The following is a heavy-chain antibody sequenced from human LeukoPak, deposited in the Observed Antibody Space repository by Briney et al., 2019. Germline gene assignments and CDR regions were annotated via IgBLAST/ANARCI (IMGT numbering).Heavy chain of an antibody. V-gene: IGHV3-7*03. J-gene: IGHJ5*02. CDR3: AKAGYYYDSSGLWFDP. Sequence: GGSLRLSCAASGFTLSTYWMRWVRQAPGKGLEWVASIKQDGSEKYYVDSVKGRFTISRDNAKNSLYLQMNSLRAEGTAVYYCAKAGYYYDSSGLWFDPWGQGTLVTVSS. CDR2: IKQDGSEK. D-gene: IGHD3-22*01. CDR1: GFTLSTYW.